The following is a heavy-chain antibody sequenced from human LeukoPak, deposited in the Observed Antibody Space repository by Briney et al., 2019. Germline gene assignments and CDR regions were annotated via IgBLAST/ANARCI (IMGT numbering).Heavy chain of an antibody. J-gene: IGHJ4*02. Sequence: TGGSLRLSCAASGFTFSTYSMNWVRQAPGKGLEWVSSISSSSSYIYYADSVKGRFTISRDNAKNSLYLQMNSLRDEDTAVYYCARAGVGARFEDYWGQGTLVTVSS. CDR1: GFTFSTYS. D-gene: IGHD1-26*01. CDR2: ISSSSSYI. CDR3: ARAGVGARFEDY. V-gene: IGHV3-21*01.